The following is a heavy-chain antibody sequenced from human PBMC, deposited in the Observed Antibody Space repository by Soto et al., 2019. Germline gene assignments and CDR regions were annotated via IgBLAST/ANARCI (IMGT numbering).Heavy chain of an antibody. CDR1: GFTFSSYS. CDR2: ISTRSNSM. CDR3: ARAKYSGRYYPFDY. D-gene: IGHD1-26*01. J-gene: IGHJ4*02. V-gene: IGHV3-48*02. Sequence: GGSLRLSCAASGFTFSSYSMNWIRQAPGKGLEWVSYISTRSNSMYYADSVKGRFTISRDNAKNSLFLQMNSLRDEDTAVYFCARAKYSGRYYPFDYWGQGTLVTVSS.